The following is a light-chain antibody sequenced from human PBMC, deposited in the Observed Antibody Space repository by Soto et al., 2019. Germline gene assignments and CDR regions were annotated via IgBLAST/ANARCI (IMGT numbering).Light chain of an antibody. CDR3: QQRSSWPFT. V-gene: IGKV3-11*01. CDR1: YNINSY. Sequence: EIVFTQSPATLSLSPGERATLSCSASYNINSYLDWNQQKPGQAPRLLIYASSNRATGIPARFSGRGSGTELTISISRLGGEDFAVYYCQQRSSWPFTFGAGTKVDIK. J-gene: IGKJ3*01. CDR2: ASS.